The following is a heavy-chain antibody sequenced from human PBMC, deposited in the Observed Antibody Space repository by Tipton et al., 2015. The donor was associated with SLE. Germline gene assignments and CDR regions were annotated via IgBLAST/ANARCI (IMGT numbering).Heavy chain of an antibody. J-gene: IGHJ1*01. D-gene: IGHD4-17*01. Sequence: LRLSCTVSDGSIRSTSYYWTWIRQPPGKGLEWIGYIFDSGTTKYNPSLKSRVTISADTSEYQFSLKLNSVTAADTAVYYCAGPYGDYGFCKYWGQGARIIVSP. CDR1: DGSIRSTSYY. V-gene: IGHV4-61*01. CDR2: IFDSGTT. CDR3: AGPYGDYGFCKY.